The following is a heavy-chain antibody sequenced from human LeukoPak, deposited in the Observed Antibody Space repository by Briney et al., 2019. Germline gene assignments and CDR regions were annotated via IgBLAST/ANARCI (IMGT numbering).Heavy chain of an antibody. V-gene: IGHV4-34*01. D-gene: IGHD3-22*01. CDR2: IYHSGST. J-gene: IGHJ4*02. Sequence: SETLSLTCAAYGVSFSGYYWSWIRQPPGKGLEWIGYIYHSGSTYYNPSLKSRVTISVDRSKNQFSLKLSSVTAADTAVYYCARDYYDSSGYYLPPLVYYWGQGTLVTVSS. CDR1: GVSFSGYY. CDR3: ARDYYDSSGYYLPPLVYY.